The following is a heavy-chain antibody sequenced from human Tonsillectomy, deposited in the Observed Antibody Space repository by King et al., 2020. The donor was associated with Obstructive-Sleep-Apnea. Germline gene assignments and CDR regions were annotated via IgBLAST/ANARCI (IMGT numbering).Heavy chain of an antibody. CDR2: INQDGSEK. D-gene: IGHD4-11*01. J-gene: IGHJ6*02. V-gene: IGHV3-7*03. CDR1: GFSFTSYW. CDR3: ARDYGLQPYGLDV. Sequence: VQLVESGGGLVQPGGSLRLSCAASGFSFTSYWMTWVRQAPGKGLEWVANINQDGSEKYYVDSVRGRFTISRDNVKNSLYLQMNSLRAEDTAVYYCARDYGLQPYGLDVWAKGPRSPSP.